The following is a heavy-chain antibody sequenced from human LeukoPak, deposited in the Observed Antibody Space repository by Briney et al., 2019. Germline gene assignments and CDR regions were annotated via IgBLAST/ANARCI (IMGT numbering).Heavy chain of an antibody. D-gene: IGHD3-10*01. CDR2: INPNSGGT. Sequence: ASVKVSCKASGYTFTGYYMHWVRQAPGQGLEWMGWINPNSGGTNYAQKFQGRVTMTRDTSTSTVYMELSSLRSEDTAVYYCARGPSITMVRGGQWYYYMNVWGKGTTVTISS. V-gene: IGHV1-2*02. CDR3: ARGPSITMVRGGQWYYYMNV. J-gene: IGHJ6*03. CDR1: GYTFTGYY.